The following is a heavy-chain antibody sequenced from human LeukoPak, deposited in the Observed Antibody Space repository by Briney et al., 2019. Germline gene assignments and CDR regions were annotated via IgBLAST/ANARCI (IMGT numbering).Heavy chain of an antibody. CDR1: GGFISSYY. D-gene: IGHD3-10*01. CDR3: ARERSIHRDLIWFGELYPFDP. V-gene: IGHV4-4*07. CDR2: IYTSGST. Sequence: SETLSLTCTVSGGFISSYYWSWIRQPAGKGLEWIGRIYTSGSTNYNPSLKSRVTMSVDTSKNQFSLKLSSVTAADTAVYYCARERSIHRDLIWFGELYPFDPWGQGTLVTVSS. J-gene: IGHJ5*02.